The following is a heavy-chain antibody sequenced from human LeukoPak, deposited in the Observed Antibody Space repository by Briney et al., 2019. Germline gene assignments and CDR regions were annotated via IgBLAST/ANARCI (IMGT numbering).Heavy chain of an antibody. J-gene: IGHJ5*02. V-gene: IGHV1-46*01. CDR2: IYPRDGST. D-gene: IGHD1-1*01. Sequence: GASVKVSCKASGYTFTSNYIHWVRQAPGQGLEWMGMIYPRDGSTSYAQKFQGRVTVTRDTSTSTVHMELSGLRSEDTAVYYCARDVPGSIGTTARFDPWGQGTLVTVSS. CDR1: GYTFTSNY. CDR3: ARDVPGSIGTTARFDP.